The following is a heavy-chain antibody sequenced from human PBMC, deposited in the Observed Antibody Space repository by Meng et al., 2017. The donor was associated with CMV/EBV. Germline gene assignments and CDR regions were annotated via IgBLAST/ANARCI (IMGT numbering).Heavy chain of an antibody. J-gene: IGHJ4*02. CDR2: ITTGSSHM. V-gene: IGHV3-21*04. CDR3: ARGGYYDSSGYYY. CDR1: GFTFSSYS. Sequence: GESLKISCAASGFTFSSYSMNWVRQAPGKGLEWVSSITTGSSHMYYADSVKGRFTISRDNAKKSLYLQMNSLRSEDTAAYYCARGGYYDSSGYYYWGQGTLVTVSS. D-gene: IGHD3-22*01.